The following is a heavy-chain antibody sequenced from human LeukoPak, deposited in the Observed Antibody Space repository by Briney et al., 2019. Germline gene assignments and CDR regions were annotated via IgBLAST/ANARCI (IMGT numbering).Heavy chain of an antibody. V-gene: IGHV4-31*03. CDR3: ARFSGYPFNWFDP. J-gene: IGHJ5*02. Sequence: SETLSLTCTVSGGSISSGGYYWSWIRQHPGKGLEWIGYIYYSGSTYYNPSLKSRVTISVDTSKNQSSLKLSSVTAADTAVYYCARFSGYPFNWFDPWGQGTLVTVSS. CDR1: GGSISSGGYY. CDR2: IYYSGST. D-gene: IGHD5-12*01.